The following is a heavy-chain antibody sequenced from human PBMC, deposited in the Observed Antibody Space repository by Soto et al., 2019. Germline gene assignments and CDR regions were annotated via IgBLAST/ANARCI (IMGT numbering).Heavy chain of an antibody. V-gene: IGHV3-23*01. CDR1: GFTFSSYA. CDR3: AKDPDSRVAARPQAFDI. CDR2: ISGSGGST. D-gene: IGHD6-6*01. J-gene: IGHJ3*02. Sequence: GGSLRLSCAASGFTFSSYAMSWVRQAPGKGLEWVSAISGSGGSTYYADSVKGRFTISRDNSKNTLYLQMNSLRAEDTAVYYCAKDPDSRVAARPQAFDIWGQGTMVTVSS.